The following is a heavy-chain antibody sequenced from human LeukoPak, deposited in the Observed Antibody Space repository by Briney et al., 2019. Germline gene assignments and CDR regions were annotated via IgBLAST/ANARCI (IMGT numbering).Heavy chain of an antibody. V-gene: IGHV1-3*01. D-gene: IGHD2-15*01. J-gene: IGHJ1*01. CDR2: INGGNGNT. Sequence: GASVKVSCKASGYTFTSYAMHWVRQAPGQRLEWMGWINGGNGNTKYSQKFQGRVTITADESASIAYMELSSLRSEDTAVYYCARDSSDIRSLIAHWGQGTLVTVSS. CDR1: GYTFTSYA. CDR3: ARDSSDIRSLIAH.